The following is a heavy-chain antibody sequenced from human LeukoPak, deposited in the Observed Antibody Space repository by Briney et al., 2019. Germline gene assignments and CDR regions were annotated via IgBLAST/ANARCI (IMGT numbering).Heavy chain of an antibody. V-gene: IGHV3-23*01. CDR1: GFTFSSYA. Sequence: GGSLRLSCAASGFTFSSYAMSWVRQAPGKGLEWVSAISGSGGSTYYADSVKGRFTISRDNSKNTLYLQMNSLRAEDTAVYHCAKPDIVVVPAAYFDYWGQGTLVTVSS. D-gene: IGHD2-2*01. J-gene: IGHJ4*02. CDR3: AKPDIVVVPAAYFDY. CDR2: ISGSGGST.